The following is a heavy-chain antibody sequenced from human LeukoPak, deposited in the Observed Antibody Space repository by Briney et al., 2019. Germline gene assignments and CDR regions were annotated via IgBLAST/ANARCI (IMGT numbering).Heavy chain of an antibody. D-gene: IGHD1-26*01. CDR2: INRNGGGT. V-gene: IGHV3-20*04. CDR3: ARDVSGFGGSYYSVSYYYYYMDV. Sequence: GGSLRLSCAASGFTFGSYGMSWVRQAPGKGLEWVSDINRNGGGTCYADSVKGRFTISRDNAKNSLYLQMNSLRAEDTALYYCARDVSGFGGSYYSVSYYYYYMDVWGKGTTVTVSS. CDR1: GFTFGSYG. J-gene: IGHJ6*03.